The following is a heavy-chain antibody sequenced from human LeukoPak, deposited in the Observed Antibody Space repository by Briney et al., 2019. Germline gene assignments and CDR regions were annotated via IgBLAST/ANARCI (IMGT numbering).Heavy chain of an antibody. CDR2: ISSSSSYI. J-gene: IGHJ6*02. CDR3: ARDRYYYGSGSVGAYYGMDV. D-gene: IGHD3-10*01. V-gene: IGHV3-21*01. Sequence: GGALRLSCAASGFTFSSYRMNWVRQTPGKGLERVSSISSSSSYIYYADSVKGRFTISRDNAKNSLYLQMNSLRAEDTAVYYCARDRYYYGSGSVGAYYGMDVWGQGTTVTVSS. CDR1: GFTFSSYR.